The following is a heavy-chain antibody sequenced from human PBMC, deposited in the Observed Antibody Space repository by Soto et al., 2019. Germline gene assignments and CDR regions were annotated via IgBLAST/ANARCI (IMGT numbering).Heavy chain of an antibody. V-gene: IGHV1-18*01. CDR2: ISAYNGNT. Sequence: ASVKVSCKASGYTFTSYGISWVRQAPGQGLEWMGWISAYNGNTNYAQMFQGRLTITRDTSASTAYMELSSLKSEDTAVYYCARAFYYYTNNDAFDIWGRGTMVTVSS. J-gene: IGHJ3*02. CDR1: GYTFTSYG. D-gene: IGHD2-8*01. CDR3: ARAFYYYTNNDAFDI.